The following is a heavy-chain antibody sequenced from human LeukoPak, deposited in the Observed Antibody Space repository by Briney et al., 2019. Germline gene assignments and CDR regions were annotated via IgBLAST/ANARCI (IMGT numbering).Heavy chain of an antibody. V-gene: IGHV1-8*01. CDR2: MNPNSRNT. Sequence: ASVKVSCKASGDTFTRYDINWVRQATGQGLEWMGWMNPNSRNTGYAQKFQGRVTITMDTPTSTAYMELSSLRFEDRAAYYCARAHPDSTSYYSTGFDYWGQGTLVTVSS. D-gene: IGHD3-22*01. J-gene: IGHJ4*02. CDR3: ARAHPDSTSYYSTGFDY. CDR1: GDTFTRYD.